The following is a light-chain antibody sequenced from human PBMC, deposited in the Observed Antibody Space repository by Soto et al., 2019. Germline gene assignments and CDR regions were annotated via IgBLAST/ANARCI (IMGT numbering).Light chain of an antibody. CDR3: SSYAGSTNLV. CDR2: AVN. CDR1: SSDVGGYNY. V-gene: IGLV2-8*01. J-gene: IGLJ2*01. Sequence: QSVLTQPPSASGSPGQSVTLSCTGTSSDVGGYNYVSWYQQHPGKAPKVIIHAVNKRRSGVPDRFPGSKSGSTASLTVSGLQAEYEADYYCSSYAGSTNLVFGGGTKLTVL.